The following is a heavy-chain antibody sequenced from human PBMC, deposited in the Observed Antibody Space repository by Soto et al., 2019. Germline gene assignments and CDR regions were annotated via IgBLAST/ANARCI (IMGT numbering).Heavy chain of an antibody. Sequence: EVQLLESGGGLVQPGGSLRLSCAASGFTFSSYAMSWVRQAPGKGLEWVSAISGSGGSTYYADSVKGRFTISRDNAKNSLYLQMNSLRAEDTAVYYCARDPYSSGWYWFDPWGQGTLVTVSS. V-gene: IGHV3-23*01. D-gene: IGHD6-19*01. CDR1: GFTFSSYA. CDR3: ARDPYSSGWYWFDP. CDR2: ISGSGGST. J-gene: IGHJ5*02.